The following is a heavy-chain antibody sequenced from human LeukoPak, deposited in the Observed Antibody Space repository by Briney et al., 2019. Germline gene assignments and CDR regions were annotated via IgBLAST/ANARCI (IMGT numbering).Heavy chain of an antibody. Sequence: GGSLRLSCAASGFTLSDYYMSWIRQAPGKGLEWLSYISSSGSVIQYADSVKGRFTVSRDNAKNSLYLQMNSLRAEDTALYYCAKDNGAKDGDYDDYYYGMDVWGQGTTVTVSS. V-gene: IGHV3-11*01. J-gene: IGHJ6*02. CDR1: GFTLSDYY. CDR3: AKDNGAKDGDYDDYYYGMDV. CDR2: ISSSGSVI. D-gene: IGHD4-17*01.